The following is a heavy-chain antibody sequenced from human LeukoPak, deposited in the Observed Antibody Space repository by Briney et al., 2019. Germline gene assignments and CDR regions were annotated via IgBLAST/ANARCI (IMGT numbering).Heavy chain of an antibody. V-gene: IGHV4-34*01. CDR1: GGSFSGYY. D-gene: IGHD4-11*01. Sequence: PSETLSLTCAVYGGSFSGYYWSWIRQPPGKGLEWIGEINHSGSTNYNPSLKSRVTISVDTSKNQFSLKLSSVTAADTAVYYCARGRVTYRPNNWFDPWGQGTLVTVSS. CDR2: INHSGST. J-gene: IGHJ5*02. CDR3: ARGRVTYRPNNWFDP.